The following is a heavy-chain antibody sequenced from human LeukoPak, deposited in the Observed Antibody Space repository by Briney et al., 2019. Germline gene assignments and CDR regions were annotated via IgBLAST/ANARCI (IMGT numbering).Heavy chain of an antibody. CDR3: AKVRNSNTRYFDL. D-gene: IGHD2-15*01. CDR2: ISGSGANT. Sequence: PGGSLRLSCAASGFTFSSYAMSWVRQAPGKGLXXVSAISGSGANTYFADSVKGRFTISRDNSKNTLYLQMNSLRAEDTAVYYCAKVRNSNTRYFDLWGRGTLVTLSS. J-gene: IGHJ2*01. CDR1: GFTFSSYA. V-gene: IGHV3-23*01.